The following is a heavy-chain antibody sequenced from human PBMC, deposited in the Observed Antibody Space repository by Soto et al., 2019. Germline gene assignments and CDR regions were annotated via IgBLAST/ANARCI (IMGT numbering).Heavy chain of an antibody. J-gene: IGHJ6*02. D-gene: IGHD5-18*01. Sequence: GGSLRLSCAASGFTFSSYGMHWVRQAPGKGLEWVAVIWYDGSNKYYADSVKGRFTISRDNSKNTLYLQMNSLRAEDTAVYYCARDVKYSYGYKSYYYGMDVWGQGTTVTVPS. CDR3: ARDVKYSYGYKSYYYGMDV. CDR1: GFTFSSYG. CDR2: IWYDGSNK. V-gene: IGHV3-33*01.